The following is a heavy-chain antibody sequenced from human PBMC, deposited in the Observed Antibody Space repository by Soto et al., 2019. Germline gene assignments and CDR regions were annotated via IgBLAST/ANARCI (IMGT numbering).Heavy chain of an antibody. CDR2: IYYSGST. V-gene: IGHV4-39*07. J-gene: IGHJ6*02. D-gene: IGHD6-13*01. CDR3: AREPEKYSSSWYYYYGMDV. Sequence: SETLSLTCTVSGGSISSSSYYWGWIRQPPGKGLEWIGSIYYSGSTYYNPSLKSRVTISVATSKNQFSLKLSSVTAADTAVYYCAREPEKYSSSWYYYYGMDVWGQGTTVTVSS. CDR1: GGSISSSSYY.